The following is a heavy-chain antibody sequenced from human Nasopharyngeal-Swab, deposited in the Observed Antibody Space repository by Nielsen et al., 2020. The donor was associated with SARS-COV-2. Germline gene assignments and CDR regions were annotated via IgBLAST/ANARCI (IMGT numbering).Heavy chain of an antibody. J-gene: IGHJ3*02. CDR2: ISSSSSYI. CDR1: GFTFSSYS. D-gene: IGHD3-16*02. CDR3: ARGHDYVWGSYPEGAFDI. Sequence: GGSLRLSCAASGFTFSSYSMNWVRRAPGKGLEWVSSISSSSSYIYYADSVKGRFTISRDNAKNSLYLQMNSLRAEDTAVYYCARGHDYVWGSYPEGAFDIWGQGTMVTVSS. V-gene: IGHV3-21*01.